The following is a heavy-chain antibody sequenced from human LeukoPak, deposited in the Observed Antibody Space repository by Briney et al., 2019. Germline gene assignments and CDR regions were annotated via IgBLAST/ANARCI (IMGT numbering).Heavy chain of an antibody. CDR3: ARGYCTDGTCFTFRNWFDP. CDR1: GGSISSYY. CDR2: IYYSGST. Sequence: SETLSLTCTVSGGSISSYYWSWIRQPPGKGLEWIGYIYYSGSTNYNPSLKSRVTISVDTSKNQFSLKLTSVTAADTAVYYCARGYCTDGTCFTFRNWFDPWGQGTLVTVSS. D-gene: IGHD2-8*01. V-gene: IGHV4-59*12. J-gene: IGHJ5*02.